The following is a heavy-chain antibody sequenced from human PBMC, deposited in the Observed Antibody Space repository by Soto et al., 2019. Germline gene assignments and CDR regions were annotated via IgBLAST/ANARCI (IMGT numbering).Heavy chain of an antibody. CDR3: ARHRYYYYGMDV. J-gene: IGHJ6*02. CDR2: IYYSGST. CDR1: GGSISSSSYY. V-gene: IGHV4-39*01. Sequence: KSSETLSLTCTVSGGSISSSSYYWGWIRQPPGKGLEWIGSIYYSGSTYYNPSLKSRVTISVDTSKNQFSLKLSSVTAADTAVYYCARHRYYYYGMDVWGQGTTVTVSS.